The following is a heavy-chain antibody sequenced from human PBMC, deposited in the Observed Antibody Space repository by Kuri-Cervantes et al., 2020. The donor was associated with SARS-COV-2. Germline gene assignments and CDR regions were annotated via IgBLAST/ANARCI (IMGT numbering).Heavy chain of an antibody. CDR3: ASHGAQQLVRY. Sequence: GSLTLSCTVSGGSISSSSYYWGWIRQPPGKGLEWIGSIYYSGNTYYNPSLKSRVTMSVDTSKHRFSMKLSSVTSADTAVYSCASHGAQQLVRYWGQGTLVTVSS. J-gene: IGHJ4*02. CDR1: GGSISSSSYY. CDR2: IYYSGNT. D-gene: IGHD6-6*01. V-gene: IGHV4-39*01.